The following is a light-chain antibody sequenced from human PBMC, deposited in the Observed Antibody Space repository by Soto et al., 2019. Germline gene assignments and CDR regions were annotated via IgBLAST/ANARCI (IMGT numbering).Light chain of an antibody. CDR3: QQGYSRPFT. J-gene: IGKJ3*01. Sequence: DIQMTQSPSSLSASVGDRVTITCRASQSINSYLNWYQQKPGKAPKLLIYAASTLQSGVPSRFSGSGSGTDFTLTITSLQPEDVAAYCWQQGYSRPFTFGPGTKVDIK. V-gene: IGKV1-39*01. CDR2: AAS. CDR1: QSINSY.